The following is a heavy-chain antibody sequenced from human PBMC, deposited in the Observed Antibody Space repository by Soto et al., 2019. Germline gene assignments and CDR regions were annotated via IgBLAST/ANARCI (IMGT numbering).Heavy chain of an antibody. CDR1: GGSISSGDYY. D-gene: IGHD6-13*01. CDR2: IYYSGST. J-gene: IGHJ5*02. Sequence: QVQLQESGPGLVKPSQTLSLTCTVSGGSISSGDYYWSWIRQPPGKGLEWIGYIYYSGSTYYNPSLKSRVTISVDTSKHQFSLKLSSVAAADTAVYYCARDLLDSRAAYGWFDPWGQGTLVTVSS. V-gene: IGHV4-30-4*01. CDR3: ARDLLDSRAAYGWFDP.